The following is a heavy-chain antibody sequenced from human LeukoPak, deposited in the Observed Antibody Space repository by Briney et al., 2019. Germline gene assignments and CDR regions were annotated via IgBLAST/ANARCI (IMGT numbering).Heavy chain of an antibody. Sequence: PGGSLRLSCAASGFTFSSYAMSWVRQAPGKGLEWVSAISGSGGSTYYADSVKGRFTISRDNSKNTLYLQMNSLRAEDTAVYYCAKDGSDSWSGYPFDYWGQGTLVTVSS. CDR3: AKDGSDSWSGYPFDY. V-gene: IGHV3-23*01. J-gene: IGHJ4*02. D-gene: IGHD3-3*01. CDR2: ISGSGGST. CDR1: GFTFSSYA.